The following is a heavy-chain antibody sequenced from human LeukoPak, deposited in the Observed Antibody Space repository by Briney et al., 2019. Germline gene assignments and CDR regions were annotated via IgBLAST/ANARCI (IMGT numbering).Heavy chain of an antibody. J-gene: IGHJ6*03. V-gene: IGHV3-64*01. CDR1: GFTFSSYA. D-gene: IGHD6-13*01. Sequence: GGSLRLSCAASGFTFSSYAMHWVRQAPGKGLEYVSAISSNGGSTYYANSVKGRFTISRDNSKNTLYLQMNSLRAEDTAVYYCAKWGKAAAGRNYYYYMDVWGKGTTVTVSS. CDR3: AKWGKAAAGRNYYYYMDV. CDR2: ISSNGGST.